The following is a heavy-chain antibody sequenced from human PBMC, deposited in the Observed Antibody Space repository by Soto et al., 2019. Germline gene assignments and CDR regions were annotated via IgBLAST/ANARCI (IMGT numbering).Heavy chain of an antibody. V-gene: IGHV4-34*01. Sequence: QAQLHHWGAGLLQPSESLSLRCAPDGRSFSDYWVAWIRQPPGKGLEWIGETGQSGVTVYSPSFKSRVTMTIDTSTRQVSLRLTSVTAADTAVYYCTRGSEYTYSLDWGQGTLVTVSS. CDR2: TGQSGVT. J-gene: IGHJ4*02. CDR3: TRGSEYTYSLD. CDR1: GRSFSDYW. D-gene: IGHD5-18*01.